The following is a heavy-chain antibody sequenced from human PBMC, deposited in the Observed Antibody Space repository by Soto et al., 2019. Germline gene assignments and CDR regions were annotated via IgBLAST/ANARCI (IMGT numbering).Heavy chain of an antibody. J-gene: IGHJ6*02. CDR1: GDSVSSNSAA. CDR2: TYYRSKWYN. V-gene: IGHV6-1*01. D-gene: IGHD2-2*01. CDR3: ARMRWEYKLLGATDDDDYGMDV. Sequence: SQTLSLTCAISGDSVSSNSAAWNWIRQSPSRGLEWLGRTYYRSKWYNDYAVSVTSRMNINPDTSKNQFSLQLNSVTPEDTAVYYCARMRWEYKLLGATDDDDYGMDVWGQGTTVTVSS.